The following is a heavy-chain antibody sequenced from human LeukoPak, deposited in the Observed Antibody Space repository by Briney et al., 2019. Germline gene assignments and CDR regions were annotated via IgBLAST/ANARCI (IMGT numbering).Heavy chain of an antibody. Sequence: GGSLRLSCAASGFTFSSYAMHWVRQAPGKGLEWVAVISYDGSNKYYADSVKGRFTISRDNSKNTLYLQMSSLRAEDTAVYYCARDPTYSSALYYFDHWGQGTLVTVSS. CDR1: GFTFSSYA. J-gene: IGHJ4*02. V-gene: IGHV3-30*04. D-gene: IGHD6-19*01. CDR2: ISYDGSNK. CDR3: ARDPTYSSALYYFDH.